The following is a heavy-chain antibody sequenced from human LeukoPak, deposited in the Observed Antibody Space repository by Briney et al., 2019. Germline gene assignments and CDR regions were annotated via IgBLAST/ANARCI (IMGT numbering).Heavy chain of an antibody. Sequence: GESLKISCQSSGHSFASYWIGWLRQMPGQGLEWMGIIYPGGSDTRYSPSFEGQVTISVDKSITTAYLQWSSLKASDTAMYYCARLAGNNWLDPWGQGTLVTVSS. J-gene: IGHJ5*02. CDR3: ARLAGNNWLDP. V-gene: IGHV5-51*01. CDR1: GHSFASYW. CDR2: IYPGGSDT.